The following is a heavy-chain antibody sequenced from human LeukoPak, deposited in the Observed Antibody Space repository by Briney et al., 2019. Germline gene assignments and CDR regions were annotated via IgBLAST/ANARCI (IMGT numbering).Heavy chain of an antibody. D-gene: IGHD6-19*01. Sequence: GGALRLSCVSSGCTFSSYGIHWVRQAPGRGLEWVAFIRYDGSNKYYADSVKGRFTISRDNSKNTLYLQMNSLRAEDTAVYYCAKDLGSGWTTGPHQYFDYWGQGTLVTVSS. CDR1: GCTFSSYG. CDR2: IRYDGSNK. J-gene: IGHJ4*02. V-gene: IGHV3-30*02. CDR3: AKDLGSGWTTGPHQYFDY.